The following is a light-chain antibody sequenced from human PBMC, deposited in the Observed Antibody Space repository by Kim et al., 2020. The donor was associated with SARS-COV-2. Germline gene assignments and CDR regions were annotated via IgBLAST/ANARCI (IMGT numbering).Light chain of an antibody. CDR2: GKN. CDR1: SLRRYY. CDR3: KSRDSSGKVV. V-gene: IGLV3-19*01. J-gene: IGLJ2*01. Sequence: ELTQDPAVSVALGQTVRITCQGDSLRRYYASWYQQKPGQAPVLVIYGKNNRPSGIPDRFSGSSSGNTASLTITGAQAEEEADYYCKSRDSSGKVVFGGGTQLTVL.